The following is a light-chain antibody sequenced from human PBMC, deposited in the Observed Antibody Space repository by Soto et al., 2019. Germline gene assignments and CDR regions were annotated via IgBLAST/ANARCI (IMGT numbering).Light chain of an antibody. CDR2: KVS. CDR1: EGLLHSDGNTY. Sequence: DVVMTQSPLSLPVTLGQPASISCRSSEGLLHSDGNTYLNWFQQRPGQSPRRLIYKVSNRDSGVPVRFSGSGSGTDFTLNISRVEADDVGVYYCMQGTHWPTFGQGTRWIS. J-gene: IGKJ1*01. CDR3: MQGTHWPT. V-gene: IGKV2-30*02.